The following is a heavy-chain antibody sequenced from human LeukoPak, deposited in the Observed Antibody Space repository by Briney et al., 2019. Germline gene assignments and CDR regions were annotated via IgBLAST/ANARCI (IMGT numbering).Heavy chain of an antibody. CDR1: GYTFTDSY. D-gene: IGHD2-15*01. CDR3: TREGRVGVPFDY. Sequence: ASLKVSCKTSGYTFTDSYMHRVRQAPGQGLEWIGWINPNAGDTTYAQGFQGRVTMTRDTSISTVYMELNSLKLDDTAVYYCTREGRVGVPFDYWGQGTLVTVSS. V-gene: IGHV1-2*02. J-gene: IGHJ4*02. CDR2: INPNAGDT.